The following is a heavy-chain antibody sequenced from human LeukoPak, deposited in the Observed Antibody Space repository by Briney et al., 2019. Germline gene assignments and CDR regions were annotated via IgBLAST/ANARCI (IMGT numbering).Heavy chain of an antibody. CDR1: GYSFSNHW. Sequence: GESLKISSKGSGYSFSNHWIGWVRQMPGKGLEWMGVTYPGDSDTRYSPSFQGQVTMSVDKSIDTAFLQRSSLKASDSAIYYCARELFGSYGQLLSFDRWGPGTQVTVSS. D-gene: IGHD3-16*01. CDR3: ARELFGSYGQLLSFDR. V-gene: IGHV5-51*01. J-gene: IGHJ4*02. CDR2: TYPGDSDT.